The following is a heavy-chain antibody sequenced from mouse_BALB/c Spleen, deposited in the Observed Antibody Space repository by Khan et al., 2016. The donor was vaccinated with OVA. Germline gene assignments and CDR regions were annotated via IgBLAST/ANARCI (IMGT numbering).Heavy chain of an antibody. D-gene: IGHD1-1*01. CDR1: GYSITSDYA. J-gene: IGHJ2*01. Sequence: EVQLQESGPGLVKPSQSLSLTCTVTGYSITSDYAWNWIRQFPGNKLEWMGYISYSGNTNYNPSLKSRISITRDTSKNQFFLQLNSVTTEDTATCYFARFYGRDFDYWGQGTTLTVSS. CDR3: ARFYGRDFDY. V-gene: IGHV3-2*02. CDR2: ISYSGNT.